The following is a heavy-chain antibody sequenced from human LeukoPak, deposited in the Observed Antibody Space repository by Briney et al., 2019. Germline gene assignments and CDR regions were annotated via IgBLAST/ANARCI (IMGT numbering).Heavy chain of an antibody. Sequence: PSETLSLTCAVYGGSFSGYYWSWIRQPPGKGLEWIGEINHSGSTNYNPSLKSRVTISVDTSKNQFSLKLSSVTAADTAVYYCARVGYSYGYSHYYYYMDVWGKGTTVTISS. CDR1: GGSFSGYY. CDR3: ARVGYSYGYSHYYYYMDV. D-gene: IGHD5-18*01. J-gene: IGHJ6*03. V-gene: IGHV4-34*01. CDR2: INHSGST.